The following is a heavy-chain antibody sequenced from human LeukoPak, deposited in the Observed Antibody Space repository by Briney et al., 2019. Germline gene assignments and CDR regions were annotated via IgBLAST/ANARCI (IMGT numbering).Heavy chain of an antibody. CDR2: ISSSSIYI. J-gene: IGHJ4*02. D-gene: IGHD6-13*01. CDR3: ANSGQPRKSSSSWYFDY. V-gene: IGHV3-21*04. CDR1: GFTFSTYT. Sequence: GGSLRLSCAASGFTFSTYTMSWVRQAPGKGLEWVASISSSSIYIYHADSVKGRFTISRDNAKTSLFLQMNSLRAEDTAVYYCANSGQPRKSSSSWYFDYWGQGTLVTVSS.